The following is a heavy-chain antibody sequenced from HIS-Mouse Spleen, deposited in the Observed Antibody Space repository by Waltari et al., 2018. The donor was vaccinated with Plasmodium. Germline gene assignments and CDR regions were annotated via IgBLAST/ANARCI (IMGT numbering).Heavy chain of an antibody. V-gene: IGHV3-7*01. J-gene: IGHJ3*02. D-gene: IGHD1-1*01. CDR2: IKQDGSEK. Sequence: EVQLVESGGGLVQPGGSLRLSCAASGFTFSSYWMSWVRQAPGKGLEWVANIKQDGSEKYYVDSVKGRFTISRDNSKNTLYLQMNSLRAEDTAVYYCAKEEGNWNDDDAFDIWGQGTMVTVSS. CDR1: GFTFSSYW. CDR3: AKEEGNWNDDDAFDI.